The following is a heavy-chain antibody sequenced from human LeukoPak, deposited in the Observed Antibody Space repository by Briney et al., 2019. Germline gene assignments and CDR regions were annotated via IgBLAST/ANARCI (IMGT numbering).Heavy chain of an antibody. CDR3: AKDLRPDGLYDVDY. Sequence: GGSLRLSCAASGFTVSNNYMSWVRQAPGKGLEWVSLITGSGGMIRYADSVKGRFTISRDNSKKTVYLQMNSLRDEDTAVYYCAKDLRPDGLYDVDYWGQGTLVTVSS. V-gene: IGHV3-23*01. CDR2: ITGSGGMI. J-gene: IGHJ4*02. D-gene: IGHD2-8*01. CDR1: GFTVSNNY.